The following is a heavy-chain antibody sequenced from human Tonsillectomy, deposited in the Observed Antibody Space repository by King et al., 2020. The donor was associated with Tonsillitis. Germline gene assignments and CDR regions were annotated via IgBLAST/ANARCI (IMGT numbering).Heavy chain of an antibody. CDR3: AKGVETAMGGFDY. Sequence: VQLVESGGGLVQPGGSLRLSCAASGFTFSRYAMSWVRPAPGKGLAWVSASSGSGGSTYYANSVKGRFSITRDNSKNTQYMQMHSLRVEDTAVYYCAKGVETAMGGFDYWGQGTLVTVSS. D-gene: IGHD5-18*01. CDR2: SSGSGGST. J-gene: IGHJ4*02. V-gene: IGHV3-23*04. CDR1: GFTFSRYA.